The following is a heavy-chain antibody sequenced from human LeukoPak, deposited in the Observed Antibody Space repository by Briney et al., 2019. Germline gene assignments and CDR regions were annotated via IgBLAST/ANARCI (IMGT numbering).Heavy chain of an antibody. CDR1: GFTFSSYS. Sequence: PGGSLRLSCAASGFTFSSYSMNWVRQAPGKGLEWVSSISTGSSYIYYADLVKGRFTISRDNAKNSLYLQMNSLRAEDTAVYYCAREGAVNWFDPWGQGTLVTVSS. V-gene: IGHV3-21*01. CDR3: AREGAVNWFDP. J-gene: IGHJ5*02. D-gene: IGHD3-16*01. CDR2: ISTGSSYI.